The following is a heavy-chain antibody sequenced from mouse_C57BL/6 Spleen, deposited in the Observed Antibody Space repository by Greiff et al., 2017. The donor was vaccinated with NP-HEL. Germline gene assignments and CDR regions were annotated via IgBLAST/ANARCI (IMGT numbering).Heavy chain of an antibody. CDR3: ARGTTGEADY. Sequence: QVQLKQPGAELVKPGASVKLSCKASGYTFTSYWMHWVKQRPGQGLEWIGMIRPSSGSTNYNEKFKGKATLTVDKSSSTAYMQLSRLTSEDAAVYLCARGTTGEADYWGQGTTLTVSS. CDR1: GYTFTSYW. CDR2: IRPSSGST. J-gene: IGHJ2*01. V-gene: IGHV1-64*01. D-gene: IGHD1-1*01.